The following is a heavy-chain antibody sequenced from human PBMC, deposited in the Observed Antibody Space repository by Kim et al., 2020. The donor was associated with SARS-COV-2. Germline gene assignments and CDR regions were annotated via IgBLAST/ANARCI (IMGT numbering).Heavy chain of an antibody. CDR3: ARLGYYDSGLGYGMDV. Sequence: SETLSLTCTVSGDSISSGTYYWGWIRQPPGRGLEWIGNIYYSGSTYYNPSLKSRVTISVDTSKNQFSLKLSSVTAADTAVYYCARLGYYDSGLGYGMDVWGQGTTVTVSS. D-gene: IGHD3-10*01. CDR2: IYYSGST. J-gene: IGHJ6*02. V-gene: IGHV4-39*01. CDR1: GDSISSGTYY.